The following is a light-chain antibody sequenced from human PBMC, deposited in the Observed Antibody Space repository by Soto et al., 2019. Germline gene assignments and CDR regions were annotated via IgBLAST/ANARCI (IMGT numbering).Light chain of an antibody. J-gene: IGKJ4*01. CDR1: QSVSSNC. Sequence: IVLTQSPGTLSLSPGDRATLSCRASQSVSSNCLGWYQQKPGQAPRLLLYGASSRAIGIPDRFSGSGSGTDFTLTISRLEPEDFAVYYCQQYDTSPPLTFGGGTKVEIK. CDR2: GAS. V-gene: IGKV3-20*01. CDR3: QQYDTSPPLT.